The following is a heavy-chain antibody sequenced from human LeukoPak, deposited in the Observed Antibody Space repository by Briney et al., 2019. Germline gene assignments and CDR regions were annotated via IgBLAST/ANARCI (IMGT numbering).Heavy chain of an antibody. V-gene: IGHV3-21*01. CDR2: ISSSSSYI. D-gene: IGHD6-19*01. CDR1: GFTFSSYS. CDR3: ARDSVAGVFDI. J-gene: IGHJ3*02. Sequence: GGSLRLSCAASGFTFSSYSMNWVRQAPGKGLEWVSSISSSSSYIYYADSVKGRFTISRDNAKNSLYLQMNSLRAEDTAVYYCARDSVAGVFDIWGQGTMVTVSS.